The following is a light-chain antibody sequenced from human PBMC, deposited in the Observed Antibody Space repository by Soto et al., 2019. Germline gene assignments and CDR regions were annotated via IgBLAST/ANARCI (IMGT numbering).Light chain of an antibody. J-gene: IGKJ3*01. CDR2: GAS. CDR3: QQYGSSPFT. CDR1: QSVSSNF. V-gene: IGKV3-20*01. Sequence: EIVLTQSPGTLSLSPGERATLFCRASQSVSSNFLAWYQQKPGQAPRLLIYGASSRATGIPDRFSGSGSGADFTLSISRLEPEDFAVYYCQQYGSSPFTFGPGTKVDIK.